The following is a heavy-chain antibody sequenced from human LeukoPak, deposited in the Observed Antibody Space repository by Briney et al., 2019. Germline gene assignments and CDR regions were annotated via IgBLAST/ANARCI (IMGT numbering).Heavy chain of an antibody. V-gene: IGHV1-18*01. CDR3: ARSSYDSSGHTLYYFDY. J-gene: IGHJ4*02. CDR2: ISAYNGNT. D-gene: IGHD3-22*01. CDR1: GGTFSSYA. Sequence: ASVKVSCKASGGTFSSYAISWVRQAPGQGLEWMGWISAYNGNTNYAQKLQGRVTMTTDTSTSTAYMELRSLRSDDTAVYYCARSSYDSSGHTLYYFDYWGQGTLVTVSS.